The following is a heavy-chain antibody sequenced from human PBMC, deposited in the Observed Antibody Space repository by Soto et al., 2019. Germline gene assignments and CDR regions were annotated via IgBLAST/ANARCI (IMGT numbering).Heavy chain of an antibody. Sequence: QVQLVESGGGVVHPGRSLTIFCTASGFTFKHHAMHWIRQAPAKGLEWVADISYDGSTKNYADSVKGRFTISRDNSKNTLSLHMSALKGEDTATYYCAREGIAESGPNYYDFWGQGTLVAVSS. CDR2: ISYDGSTK. V-gene: IGHV3-30-3*01. D-gene: IGHD6-13*01. CDR1: GFTFKHHA. J-gene: IGHJ4*02. CDR3: AREGIAESGPNYYDF.